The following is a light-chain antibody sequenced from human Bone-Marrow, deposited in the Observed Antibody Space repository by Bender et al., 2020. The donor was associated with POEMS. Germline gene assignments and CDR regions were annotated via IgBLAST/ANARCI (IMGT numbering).Light chain of an antibody. Sequence: QSALTQPPSASGSPGQSVTISCTGTSSDVGGYNFVSWYQQYPGKAPKLMIYDVSKRPSGVPDRFSGSKSGNTASLTVSGLQAEDEADYYCASYAGSFTVVFGGGTKLTVL. V-gene: IGLV2-8*01. CDR2: DVS. CDR1: SSDVGGYNF. CDR3: ASYAGSFTVV. J-gene: IGLJ2*01.